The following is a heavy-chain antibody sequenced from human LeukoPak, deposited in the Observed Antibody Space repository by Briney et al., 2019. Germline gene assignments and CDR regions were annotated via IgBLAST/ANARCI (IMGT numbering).Heavy chain of an antibody. CDR3: ATDLTKTVRDRNKYYYYYGMDV. Sequence: ASVKVSCKASGGTFSSYAISWVRQAPGQGLEWMGRIIPILGIANYAQKFQGRVTMTEDTSTDTAYMEPSSLRSEDTAVYYCATDLTKTVRDRNKYYYYYGMDVWGQGTTVTVSS. J-gene: IGHJ6*02. CDR1: GGTFSSYA. CDR2: IIPILGIA. V-gene: IGHV1-69*04. D-gene: IGHD1-14*01.